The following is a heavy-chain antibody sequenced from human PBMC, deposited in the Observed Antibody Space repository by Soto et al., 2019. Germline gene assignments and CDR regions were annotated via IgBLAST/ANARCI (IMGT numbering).Heavy chain of an antibody. D-gene: IGHD6-13*01. CDR2: IYPGDSDT. J-gene: IGHJ6*02. V-gene: IGHV5-51*01. CDR3: ARTSAAGKYYYGMAV. CDR1: GYSFTSYL. Sequence: PGEALKISCKGSGYSFTSYLIGWVRQMPGKGLEWMGIIYPGDSDTRYSPPFQGQVTISADKSISTAYLQWSSLKASDTAMYYCARTSAAGKYYYGMAVWGQGTTVTVSS.